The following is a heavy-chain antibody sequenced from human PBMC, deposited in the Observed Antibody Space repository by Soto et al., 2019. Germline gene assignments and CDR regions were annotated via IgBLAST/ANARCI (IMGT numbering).Heavy chain of an antibody. CDR2: IGTAGDT. CDR3: ARALGGPPFQVGSYYYGMDV. J-gene: IGHJ6*02. CDR1: GFTFSSYD. D-gene: IGHD1-26*01. Sequence: EVQLVESGGGLVQPGGSLRLSCAASGFTFSSYDMHWVRQATGKGLEWVSAIGTAGDTYYPGSVKGRFTISRENAKNSLYLQMNSLRAGDTAVYYCARALGGPPFQVGSYYYGMDVWGQGTTVTVSS. V-gene: IGHV3-13*01.